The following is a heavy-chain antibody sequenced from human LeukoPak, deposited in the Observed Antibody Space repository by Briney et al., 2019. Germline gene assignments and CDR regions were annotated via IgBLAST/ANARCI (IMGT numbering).Heavy chain of an antibody. Sequence: QPGGSLRLSCAAAGFTFSTYAVGWVRQSPGKGLEWVSSISGGYSTYYADSVKGRFTISRDNSKNSLYLQMNSLRAEDTAVYYCARAPSDLGYWYFDLWGRGTLVTVSS. CDR2: ISGGYST. J-gene: IGHJ2*01. CDR1: GFTFSTYA. V-gene: IGHV3-23*01. D-gene: IGHD7-27*01. CDR3: ARAPSDLGYWYFDL.